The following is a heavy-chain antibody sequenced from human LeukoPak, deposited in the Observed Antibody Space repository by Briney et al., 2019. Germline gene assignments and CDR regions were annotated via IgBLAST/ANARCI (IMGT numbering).Heavy chain of an antibody. D-gene: IGHD4-17*01. Sequence: GGSLRLSCAASGFTFSSYAMSWVRQAPGKGLEWVPAISGSGGSTYYADSVKGRFTISRDNSKNTLYLQMNSLRAEDTAVYYCAKDPPIYGAKERYFDYWGQGTLVTVSS. V-gene: IGHV3-23*01. J-gene: IGHJ4*02. CDR3: AKDPPIYGAKERYFDY. CDR2: ISGSGGST. CDR1: GFTFSSYA.